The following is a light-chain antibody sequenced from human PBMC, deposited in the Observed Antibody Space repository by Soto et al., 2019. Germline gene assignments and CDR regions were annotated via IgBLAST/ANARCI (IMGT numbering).Light chain of an antibody. Sequence: DIVMTQSPDSLAVSLGERATINCKSSQSVLYSSNNKNYLAWYQQKPGQPPKLLIYWASTREAGVPDRFSGSGSCTDFTLIISSLQAEDVALYYCQQYYTTPWTFGQGTKVEIK. CDR1: QSVLYSSNNKNY. V-gene: IGKV4-1*01. J-gene: IGKJ1*01. CDR3: QQYYTTPWT. CDR2: WAS.